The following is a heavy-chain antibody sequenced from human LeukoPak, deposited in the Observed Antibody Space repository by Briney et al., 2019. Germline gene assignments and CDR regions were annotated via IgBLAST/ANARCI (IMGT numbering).Heavy chain of an antibody. V-gene: IGHV3-48*03. J-gene: IGHJ6*03. Sequence: GGSLRLSCAASGFTFSSYEMNWVRQAPGKGLEWVSYISSSGSTIYYADSVKGRFTISRDNAKNTLYLQMNSLRVEDTAVYYCAKDHYYGSGSYYNDNYMDVWGKGTTVTISS. CDR2: ISSSGSTI. D-gene: IGHD3-10*01. CDR3: AKDHYYGSGSYYNDNYMDV. CDR1: GFTFSSYE.